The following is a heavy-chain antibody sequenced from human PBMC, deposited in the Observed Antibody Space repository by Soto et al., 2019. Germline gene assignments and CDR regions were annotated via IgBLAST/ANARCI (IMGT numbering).Heavy chain of an antibody. V-gene: IGHV2-5*02. CDR2: IYWDDDK. CDR1: GFSLSTSGVG. D-gene: IGHD3-9*01. CDR3: AHSRYDILTGYIVY. Sequence: QITLKESGPTLVKPTQTLRLTCTFSGFSLSTSGVGVGWIRQPPGKALEWLALIYWDDDKRYSPSLKSRLTITKDTSKNQVVLTMTNMDPVDTATYYCAHSRYDILTGYIVYWGQGTLVTVSS. J-gene: IGHJ4*02.